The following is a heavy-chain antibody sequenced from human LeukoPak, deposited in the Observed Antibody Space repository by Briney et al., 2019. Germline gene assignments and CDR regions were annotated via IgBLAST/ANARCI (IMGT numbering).Heavy chain of an antibody. Sequence: SETLSLTCTVSGGSINNPTYYWGWIRQPPGKGLEWIGYIYYSGNTNHNPSLKSRVTMSVNTSKNQFSLKLSSVTAADTAVYYCARDTMVNYGLDIWGQGTMVTVSS. J-gene: IGHJ3*02. CDR3: ARDTMVNYGLDI. CDR2: IYYSGNT. CDR1: GGSINNPTYY. V-gene: IGHV4-61*01. D-gene: IGHD3-10*01.